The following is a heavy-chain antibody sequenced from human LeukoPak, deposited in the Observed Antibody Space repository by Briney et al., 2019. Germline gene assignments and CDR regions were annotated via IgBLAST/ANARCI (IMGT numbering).Heavy chain of an antibody. CDR2: INPNSGGT. D-gene: IGHD2-2*01. J-gene: IGHJ6*03. V-gene: IGHV1-2*02. Sequence: ASVKVSCKASGYTFTGYYMHWVRQAPGQGLEWMGWINPNSGGTNYAQKFQGRVTMTRDTSISTAYMELSRLRSDDTAVYYCARDLRGWCSSTSCYYYYYMDVRGKGTTVTVSS. CDR1: GYTFTGYY. CDR3: ARDLRGWCSSTSCYYYYYMDV.